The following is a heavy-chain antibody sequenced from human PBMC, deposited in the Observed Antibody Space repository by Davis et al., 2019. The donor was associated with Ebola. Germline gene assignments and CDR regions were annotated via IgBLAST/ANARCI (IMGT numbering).Heavy chain of an antibody. CDR3: AKGRTIPLALDF. CDR2: IKQDGSEK. CDR1: GFTFSSYW. J-gene: IGHJ4*02. Sequence: GGSLRLSCAASGFTFSSYWMSWVRQAPGKGLEWVANIKQDGSEKYYVDSVKGRFTISRDNAKNSLYLQMNSLRGEDTALYYCAKGRTIPLALDFWGQGTLVTVSS. D-gene: IGHD2-2*02. V-gene: IGHV3-7*03.